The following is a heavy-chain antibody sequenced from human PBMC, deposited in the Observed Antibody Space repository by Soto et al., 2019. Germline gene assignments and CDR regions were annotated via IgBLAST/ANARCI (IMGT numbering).Heavy chain of an antibody. CDR3: ARLPKGRSIAAAGTSVDY. D-gene: IGHD6-13*01. CDR2: IYYSGST. V-gene: IGHV4-39*01. J-gene: IGHJ4*02. Sequence: SETLSLTCTVSGGSISSSSYYWGWIRQPPGKGLEWFGSIYYSGSTYYNPSLKSRVTISVDTSKNQFSLKLSSVTAADTAVYYCARLPKGRSIAAAGTSVDYWGQGTLVTVSS. CDR1: GGSISSSSYY.